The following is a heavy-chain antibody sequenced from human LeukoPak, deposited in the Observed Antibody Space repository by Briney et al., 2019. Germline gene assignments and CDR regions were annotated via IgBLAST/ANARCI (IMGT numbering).Heavy chain of an antibody. V-gene: IGHV3-23*01. D-gene: IGHD3-10*02. CDR1: GFTFSSSA. CDR2: ISDNGYDT. J-gene: IGHJ6*04. Sequence: QAGGSLRLSCAASGFTFSSSAMTWVRQAPGKGLEWVSAISDNGYDTFYADSVKGRFTISRDNSKNSVYLQMNSLRAEDTAVYYCAELGITMIGGVWGKGTTVTISS. CDR3: AELGITMIGGV.